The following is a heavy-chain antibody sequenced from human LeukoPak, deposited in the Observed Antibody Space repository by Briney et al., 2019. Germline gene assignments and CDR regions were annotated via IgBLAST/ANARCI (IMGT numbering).Heavy chain of an antibody. CDR1: GGTFSSYA. Sequence: ASVKVSCKASGGTFSSYAISWVRQAPGQGLEWMGRINPNSGGTNYAQKFQGRVTMTRDTSISTAYMELSRLRSDDTAVYYCAREAATQTDLWGQGTLVTVSS. CDR2: INPNSGGT. CDR3: AREAATQTDL. J-gene: IGHJ4*02. V-gene: IGHV1-2*06. D-gene: IGHD6-25*01.